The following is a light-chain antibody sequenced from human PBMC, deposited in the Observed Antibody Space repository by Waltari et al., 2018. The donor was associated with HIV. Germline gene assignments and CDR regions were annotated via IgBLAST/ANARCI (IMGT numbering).Light chain of an antibody. CDR1: YSAVGGYNY. CDR3: SSYTSSSTLV. CDR2: EVT. V-gene: IGLV2-14*01. J-gene: IGLJ2*01. Sequence: QSALTQPASVSGSPGQSITISCPGTYSAVGGYNYVSWFQQRPGKAPKLIVYEVTHRPSGVSNRFSASKSGNTASLTISGVQAEDEADYYCSSYTSSSTLVFGGGTKLTVL.